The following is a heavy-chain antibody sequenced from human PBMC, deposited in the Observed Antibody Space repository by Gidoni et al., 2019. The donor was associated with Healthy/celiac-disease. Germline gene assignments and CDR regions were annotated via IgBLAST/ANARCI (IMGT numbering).Heavy chain of an antibody. J-gene: IGHJ4*02. CDR2: ISGSGGST. CDR1: GFTLSSYA. Sequence: EVQLLESEGRLVQPGGSLRLSCAASGFTLSSYAMSWVRQASGKGLGWVSSISGSGGSTYYAVAVKGRFTISRDNSKNTLDLQMNSRRGEDTAVYYCAAVAGDFDYWGQGTLVTVSS. V-gene: IGHV3-23*01. CDR3: AAVAGDFDY. D-gene: IGHD6-19*01.